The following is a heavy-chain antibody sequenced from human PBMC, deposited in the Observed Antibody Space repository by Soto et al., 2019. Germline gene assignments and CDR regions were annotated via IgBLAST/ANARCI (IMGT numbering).Heavy chain of an antibody. CDR3: ARTFGMATLNFDY. Sequence: GSGPTLVNPTQTLTLTCTFSGFSLRTSGMSMSWIRQPPGKALEWLARIDWDDDKFYSTSLKTRLTISKDSSKNQVVLTMSNMDPADTATYYCARTFGMATLNFDYWGQGTLVTVSS. V-gene: IGHV2-70*17. CDR1: GFSLRTSGMS. D-gene: IGHD5-12*01. CDR2: IDWDDDK. J-gene: IGHJ4*02.